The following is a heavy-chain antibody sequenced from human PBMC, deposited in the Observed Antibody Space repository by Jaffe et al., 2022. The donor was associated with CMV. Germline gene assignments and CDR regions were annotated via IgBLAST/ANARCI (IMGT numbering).Heavy chain of an antibody. V-gene: IGHV4-59*08. J-gene: IGHJ4*02. Sequence: QVQLQESGPGLVKPSETLSLTCTVSGGSISSYYWSWIRQPPGKGLEWIGYIYYSGSTNYNPSLKSRVTISVDTSKNQFSLKLSSVTAADTAVYYCARHFVYGGPFDYWGQGTLVTVSS. CDR3: ARHFVYGGPFDY. D-gene: IGHD4-17*01. CDR1: GGSISSYY. CDR2: IYYSGST.